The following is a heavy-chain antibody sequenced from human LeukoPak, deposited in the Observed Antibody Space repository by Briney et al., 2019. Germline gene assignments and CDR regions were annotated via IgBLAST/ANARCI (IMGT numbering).Heavy chain of an antibody. Sequence: GRSLRLPCAASGFTFDDCAMHWVRQAPGKGLEWVSAISWNSGSIGYADSVKGRFTISRDNAKNSLYLQMNSLRAEDTALYYCAKDKGYCSTTSCYMFDYWGQGTLVTVSS. J-gene: IGHJ4*02. CDR1: GFTFDDCA. D-gene: IGHD2-2*02. CDR3: AKDKGYCSTTSCYMFDY. CDR2: ISWNSGSI. V-gene: IGHV3-9*01.